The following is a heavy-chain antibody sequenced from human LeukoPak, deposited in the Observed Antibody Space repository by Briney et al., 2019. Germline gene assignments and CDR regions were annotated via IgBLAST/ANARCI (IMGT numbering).Heavy chain of an antibody. CDR1: GGSFSGHY. V-gene: IGHV4-34*01. CDR2: INHSGST. CDR3: ARSTTGTTRYFDY. Sequence: SETLSLTCAVYGGSFSGHYWSWIRQPPGKGLEWIGEINHSGSTNYNPSLKSRVTISVDTSKNQFSLKLSSVTAADTAVYYCARSTTGTTRYFDYWGQGTLVTVSS. J-gene: IGHJ4*02. D-gene: IGHD1-1*01.